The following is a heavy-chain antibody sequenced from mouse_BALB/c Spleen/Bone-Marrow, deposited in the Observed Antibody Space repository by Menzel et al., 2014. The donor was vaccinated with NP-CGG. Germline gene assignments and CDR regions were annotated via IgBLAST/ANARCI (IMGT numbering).Heavy chain of an antibody. Sequence: QVQLQQSGPELVKPGASVKISCKASGYAFSSSCMNWVKQRPGQGLEWIGRIYPGDGDTKYNGKFKGKATLTADKSSSTAYMQLSSLTSVDSAVYFCARPLNWDPYAMDYWGQGTSVTVSS. V-gene: IGHV1-82*01. CDR1: GYAFSSSC. CDR2: IYPGDGDT. J-gene: IGHJ4*01. D-gene: IGHD4-1*02. CDR3: ARPLNWDPYAMDY.